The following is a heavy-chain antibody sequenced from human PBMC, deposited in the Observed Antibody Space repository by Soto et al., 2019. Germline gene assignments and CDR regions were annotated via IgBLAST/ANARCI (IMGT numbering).Heavy chain of an antibody. V-gene: IGHV1-46*01. CDR1: GYTFTSYY. CDR2: INPSGGST. Sequence: QVQLVQSGAEVKKPGASVKVSCKASGYTFTSYYMHWVRQAPGQGLEWMGIINPSGGSTSYAQKFQGRVTMTRDTSTSTVYMELSSLRSEDTAVYYCARVDGGYSYGLGAYGMDVWGQGTTVTVSS. CDR3: ARVDGGYSYGLGAYGMDV. D-gene: IGHD5-18*01. J-gene: IGHJ6*02.